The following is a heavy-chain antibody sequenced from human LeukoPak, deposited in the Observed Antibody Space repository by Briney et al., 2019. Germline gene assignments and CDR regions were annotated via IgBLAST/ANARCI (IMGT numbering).Heavy chain of an antibody. V-gene: IGHV3-73*01. Sequence: GGSLKLPCAASGFTFSGSTIHWVRQASGKGLEWVGLIRSKADSYATAYAASVRGRFTLSRDDSKNTASLQMNSLKTEDTAVYYCTSRRPPFDYWGQGTLVTVSS. CDR3: TSRRPPFDY. CDR2: IRSKADSYAT. CDR1: GFTFSGST. J-gene: IGHJ4*02.